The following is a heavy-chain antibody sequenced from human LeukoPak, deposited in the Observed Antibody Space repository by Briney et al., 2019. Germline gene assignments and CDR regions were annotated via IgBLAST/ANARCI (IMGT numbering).Heavy chain of an antibody. J-gene: IGHJ3*02. Sequence: GGSLKISCKGSGYSFTSYWIGWVRQMPGKGLEWMGIIYPGDSDTRYSPSFQGQVTISADKSISTAYLQWSSLKASDTAMYYCAGRIAVAGTVGAFDIWGQGTMVTVSS. CDR3: AGRIAVAGTVGAFDI. D-gene: IGHD6-19*01. CDR1: GYSFTSYW. CDR2: IYPGDSDT. V-gene: IGHV5-51*01.